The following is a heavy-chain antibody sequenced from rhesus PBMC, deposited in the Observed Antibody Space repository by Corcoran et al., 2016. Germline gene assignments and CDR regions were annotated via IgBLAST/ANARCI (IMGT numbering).Heavy chain of an antibody. D-gene: IGHD2-15*01. CDR2: ISGRGGST. V-gene: IGHV4-160*01. CDR3: ARDVLRIGAFDF. CDR1: GGSIRSHY. J-gene: IGHJ3*01. Sequence: QVQLQESGPGLVKPSETLSLTCAVSGGSIRSHYWSWIRQPPGKGLEWIGRISGRGGSTDYNPTLKSRVTISPDTSKNQFSLKLSSVTAADTAVYYCARDVLRIGAFDFWGQGLRVTVSS.